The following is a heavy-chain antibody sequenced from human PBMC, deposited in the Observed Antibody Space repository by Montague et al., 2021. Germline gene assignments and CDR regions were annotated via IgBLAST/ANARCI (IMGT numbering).Heavy chain of an antibody. D-gene: IGHD3-10*01. CDR3: AKQDYFVSGTSYKGFDP. V-gene: IGHV4-59*08. Sequence: SETLSLTCTVSSGSIFHAHWGWVRQPPGKGLEWLGSMFHGGATSNNPSLKSRVTMSIDTSTNQFSLKLSFVTAADTAVYYCAKQDYFVSGTSYKGFDPWGQGILVTDSS. J-gene: IGHJ5*02. CDR2: MFHGGAT. CDR1: SGSIFHAH.